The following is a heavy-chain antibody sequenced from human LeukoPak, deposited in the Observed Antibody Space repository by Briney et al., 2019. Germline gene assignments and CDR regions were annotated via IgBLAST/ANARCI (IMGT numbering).Heavy chain of an antibody. D-gene: IGHD2-2*01. CDR2: MNPNSGNT. CDR3: ARGTIRSSTSCYFY. J-gene: IGHJ4*02. Sequence: ASVAVSCKASGYTFTSYDINWVRQAPGQGLDWMGWMNPNSGNTVYAQKFQGRVTMTRNTSISTAYMELSSLRSEDTAVYYCARGTIRSSTSCYFYWGQGTLVTVSS. V-gene: IGHV1-8*01. CDR1: GYTFTSYD.